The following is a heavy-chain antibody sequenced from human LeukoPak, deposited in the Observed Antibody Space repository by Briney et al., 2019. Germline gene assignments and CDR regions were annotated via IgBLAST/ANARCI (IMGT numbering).Heavy chain of an antibody. CDR3: AKLGNFASGSYSD. D-gene: IGHD3-10*01. Sequence: GSLRLSCAASGFTFSSFAMSWVRQAPGKGLEWVSGISDSGGYTYYADSVKGRFTISRDNSKNTLYLHMNSLRAEDTAVCYCAKLGNFASGSYSDWGQGTLVTVSS. V-gene: IGHV3-23*01. CDR2: ISDSGGYT. CDR1: GFTFSSFA. J-gene: IGHJ4*02.